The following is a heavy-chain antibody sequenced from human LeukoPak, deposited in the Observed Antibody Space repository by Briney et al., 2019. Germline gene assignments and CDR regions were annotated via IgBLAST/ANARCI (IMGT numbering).Heavy chain of an antibody. CDR3: AKGGWLEY. V-gene: IGHV3-23*01. D-gene: IGHD5-24*01. CDR2: ISGSGGNT. Sequence: QPGGSLRLSCEASGFTFINYGMSWVRQAPGKGLEWVSGISGSGGNTYYADSAKGRFTISRDDSKNTLYLQMNSLRAEDTAVYYCAKGGWLEYWDQGTLVTVSS. CDR1: GFTFINYG. J-gene: IGHJ4*02.